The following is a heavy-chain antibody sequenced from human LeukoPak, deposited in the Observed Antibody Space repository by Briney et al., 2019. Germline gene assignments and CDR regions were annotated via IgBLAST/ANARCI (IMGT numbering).Heavy chain of an antibody. D-gene: IGHD2/OR15-2a*01. Sequence: SETLSLTCTVSGGSISSGSYYWSWIRQPAGKGLEWIGRIYTSGSTNYNPSLKSRVTISVDTSKNQFSLKLSSVTAADTAVYYCATQVYDFDYWGQGTLVTVSS. CDR2: IYTSGST. CDR1: GGSISSGSYY. CDR3: ATQVYDFDY. J-gene: IGHJ4*02. V-gene: IGHV4-61*02.